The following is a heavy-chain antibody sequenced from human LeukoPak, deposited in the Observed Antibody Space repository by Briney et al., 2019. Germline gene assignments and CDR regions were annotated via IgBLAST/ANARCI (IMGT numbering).Heavy chain of an antibody. D-gene: IGHD3-16*01. CDR3: ARRRGISF. J-gene: IGHJ4*02. V-gene: IGHV3-7*01. CDR1: GFTFSNAW. Sequence: GSLRLSCAASGFTFSNAWMSWVRQAPGKGLEWVANIGEDGSAKNYVDSVKGRSTISRHNAKNSLFLQMSYLRDEDTAIYYCARRRGISFWGQGTLVTVSS. CDR2: IGEDGSAK.